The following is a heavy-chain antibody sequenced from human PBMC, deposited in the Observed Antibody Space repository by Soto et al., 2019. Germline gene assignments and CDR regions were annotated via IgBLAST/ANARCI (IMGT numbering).Heavy chain of an antibody. V-gene: IGHV3-33*01. Sequence: QVQLVESGGGVVQPGRSLRLSCAASGFTFSSYGMHWVRQAPGKGLEWVAVIWYDGSNKYYADSVKGRFTISRDNSKNTLYLQMNSLRAEDTAVYYCARTYTQADYYYHYGMDVWGQGTTVTVSS. CDR3: ARTYTQADYYYHYGMDV. D-gene: IGHD6-25*01. J-gene: IGHJ6*02. CDR2: IWYDGSNK. CDR1: GFTFSSYG.